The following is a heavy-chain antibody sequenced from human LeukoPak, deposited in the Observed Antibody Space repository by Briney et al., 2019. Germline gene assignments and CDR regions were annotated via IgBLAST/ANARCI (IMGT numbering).Heavy chain of an antibody. J-gene: IGHJ4*02. CDR2: ISAYNGNT. CDR3: ARDCSGGSCYPDF. D-gene: IGHD2-15*01. Sequence: ASVKVSCKASGYTFTSYGITWMRQAPGQGLEWMGRISAYNGNTNYAQNLQGRVTMTTDTSTSTAYMEVRSLSTDDTAVYYCARDCSGGSCYPDFWGQGTLVTVSS. CDR1: GYTFTSYG. V-gene: IGHV1-18*01.